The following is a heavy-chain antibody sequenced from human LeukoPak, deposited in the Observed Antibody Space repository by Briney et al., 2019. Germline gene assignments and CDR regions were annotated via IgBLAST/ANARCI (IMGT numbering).Heavy chain of an antibody. V-gene: IGHV3-23*01. Sequence: GGSLRLSCAASGFTFSSYAMSWVRQAPEKGLEWVSAISGSGGGTYYADSVRGRFTISRDNSKDTLYLQLNSLRAEDTAIYYCAKDYYDSSGSVVFFDPWGQGTLVTVSS. CDR3: AKDYYDSSGSVVFFDP. D-gene: IGHD3-22*01. CDR2: ISGSGGGT. J-gene: IGHJ5*02. CDR1: GFTFSSYA.